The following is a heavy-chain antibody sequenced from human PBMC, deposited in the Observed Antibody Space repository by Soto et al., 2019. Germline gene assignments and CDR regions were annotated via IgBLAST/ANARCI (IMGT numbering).Heavy chain of an antibody. D-gene: IGHD1-7*01. Sequence: SVKVSCKASGGTFSSYAISWVRQAPGQGLEWMGGIIPIFGTANYAQKFQGRVTITADKSTSTAYMELSSLRSEDTAVYYCARDPSHYRNWNYGIWLDYWGQGTLVTVSS. CDR2: IIPIFGTA. V-gene: IGHV1-69*06. CDR1: GGTFSSYA. CDR3: ARDPSHYRNWNYGIWLDY. J-gene: IGHJ4*02.